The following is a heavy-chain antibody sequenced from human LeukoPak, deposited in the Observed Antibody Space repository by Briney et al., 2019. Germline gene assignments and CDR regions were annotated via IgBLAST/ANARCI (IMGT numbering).Heavy chain of an antibody. J-gene: IGHJ4*02. Sequence: SVKVSCKASGGTFSSYSITWVRQAPGQGLEWMGRIIPILGIANYAQRFQGRVTITADKSSSTAYMELSSLRSEDTAVYYCARAYCSSTSCYGWVDYWGQGAQVTVSS. D-gene: IGHD2-2*01. CDR2: IIPILGIA. CDR3: ARAYCSSTSCYGWVDY. CDR1: GGTFSSYS. V-gene: IGHV1-69*04.